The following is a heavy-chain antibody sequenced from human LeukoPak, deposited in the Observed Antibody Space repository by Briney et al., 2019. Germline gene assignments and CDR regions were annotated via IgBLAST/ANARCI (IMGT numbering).Heavy chain of an antibody. CDR2: ISAYNGNT. Sequence: GASVKVSCKASGYTFTSYGISWVRQAPGQGLEWMGWISAYNGNTNYAQKLQGRVTMTTDTSTSTAYMELRSLRSDDTAVYYCARGRAVAGLGDAFDIWGQGTMVTVSS. J-gene: IGHJ3*02. CDR3: ARGRAVAGLGDAFDI. CDR1: GYTFTSYG. D-gene: IGHD6-19*01. V-gene: IGHV1-18*01.